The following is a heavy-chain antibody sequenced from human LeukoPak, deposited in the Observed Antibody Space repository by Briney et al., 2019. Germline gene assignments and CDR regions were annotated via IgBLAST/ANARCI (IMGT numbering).Heavy chain of an antibody. V-gene: IGHV4-59*01. D-gene: IGHD6-19*01. CDR3: ARGFVDSSGWYDYFQH. CDR2: IHYSGST. CDR1: GGSISSYY. Sequence: SETLSLTCTVSGGSISSYYWSWTRQPPGKGLEWIGYIHYSGSTNYSPSLRNRVTISVDTSKNQFSLRLSSMTAADTAVYFCARGFVDSSGWYDYFQHWGQGTLVTVSS. J-gene: IGHJ1*01.